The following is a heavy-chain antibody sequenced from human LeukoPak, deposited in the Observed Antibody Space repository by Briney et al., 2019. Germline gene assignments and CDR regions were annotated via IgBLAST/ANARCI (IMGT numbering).Heavy chain of an antibody. CDR2: IIPIFGTA. CDR1: GGTFSSYA. D-gene: IGHD6-13*01. J-gene: IGHJ6*02. V-gene: IGHV1-69*13. Sequence: ASVKVSCKASGGTFSSYAISWVRQATGQGLEWMGGIIPIFGTANYAQKFQGRVTITADESTSTAYMELSSLRSEDTAVYYCAREAWLRQQLALYYYYGMDVWGQGTTVTVSS. CDR3: AREAWLRQQLALYYYYGMDV.